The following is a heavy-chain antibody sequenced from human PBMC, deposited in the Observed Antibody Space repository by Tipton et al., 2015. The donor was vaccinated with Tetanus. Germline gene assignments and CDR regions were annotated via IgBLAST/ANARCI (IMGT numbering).Heavy chain of an antibody. V-gene: IGHV1-2*02. CDR1: GYTLTGFY. J-gene: IGHJ4*02. Sequence: QLVQSGAEMKKPGASVKVACKAFGYTLTGFYMHWVRQAPGQGLEWMGWITPNNGATNLAHNFQGRVTLTSETSITTVYMEVSRLRSDDTAIYYCARGMDYDSSGIDDFWGQGTLVTVSS. CDR3: ARGMDYDSSGIDDF. CDR2: ITPNNGAT. D-gene: IGHD3-22*01.